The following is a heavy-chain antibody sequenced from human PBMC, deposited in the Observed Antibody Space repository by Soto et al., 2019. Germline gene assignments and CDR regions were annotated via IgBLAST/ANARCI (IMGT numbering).Heavy chain of an antibody. CDR2: IYYSGRT. CDR3: AGDRSSIDFDY. CDR1: GGSISSTDYY. Sequence: QVQLQESGPGLVKPSQTLSLTCTVSGGSISSTDYYWSWIRQPPGKGLEWIGYIYYSGRTYYNPSLKSRVTISVDTSTNQFSLKLSSVTAADTAVYYCAGDRSSIDFDYWGQGTLVTVSS. V-gene: IGHV4-30-4*01. D-gene: IGHD2-2*01. J-gene: IGHJ4*02.